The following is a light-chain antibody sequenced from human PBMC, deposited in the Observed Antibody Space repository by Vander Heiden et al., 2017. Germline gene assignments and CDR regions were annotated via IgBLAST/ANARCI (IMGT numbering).Light chain of an antibody. Sequence: SYVLTLPPPESVAPGKTAKIICGENNTGTKSVHWNPQKTGQAPVLVVYDDSDQASGIPGRFSGTNSGSTATLIISRVEAADEADYYCQVWDTSSDQWVFGGGTKLTVL. CDR1: NTGTKS. J-gene: IGLJ3*02. CDR3: QVWDTSSDQWV. V-gene: IGLV3-21*03. CDR2: DDS.